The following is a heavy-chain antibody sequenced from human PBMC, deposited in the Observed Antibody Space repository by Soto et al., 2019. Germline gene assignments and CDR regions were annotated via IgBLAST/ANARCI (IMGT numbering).Heavy chain of an antibody. J-gene: IGHJ4*02. V-gene: IGHV4-31*11. CDR2: MHHSGRT. CDR3: ARWVDVSLDYFAS. D-gene: IGHD2-15*01. Sequence: SETLSLTCAGSGAYMRKDYYYLSWVRQKPGKDLEWIGHMHHSGRTHYNPSLKSRVAISVDTSKNQFSLYLNSVTAADTAVYYCARWVDVSLDYFASWGQGTPVTVSS. CDR1: GAYMRKDYYY.